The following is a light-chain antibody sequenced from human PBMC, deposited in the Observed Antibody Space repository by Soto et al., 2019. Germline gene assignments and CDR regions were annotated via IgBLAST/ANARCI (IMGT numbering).Light chain of an antibody. CDR3: QQYNNWRT. Sequence: IAMTQSPATLSVSPGERATLSCRASQSVSNNLAWSPQKPGQAPRALIYGASTRATGIPARFSVIGSGTEFTLTIRSLKSEDFAVDYCQQYNNWRTFGQGTKLDIK. J-gene: IGKJ1*01. V-gene: IGKV3-15*01. CDR2: GAS. CDR1: QSVSNN.